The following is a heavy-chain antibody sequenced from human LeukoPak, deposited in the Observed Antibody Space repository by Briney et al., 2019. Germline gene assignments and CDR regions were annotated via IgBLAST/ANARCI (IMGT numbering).Heavy chain of an antibody. D-gene: IGHD1-26*01. Sequence: GGSLRLSCAASGFTFSNDWMHWVRQAPGKGLVWVSRINSDGSNTNYADSVKGRFTISRDNAKNTLYLQMNSLRAEDTAVYYCAKDVDSGSYPDYWGQGTLVTVSS. CDR3: AKDVDSGSYPDY. CDR2: INSDGSNT. J-gene: IGHJ4*02. V-gene: IGHV3-74*01. CDR1: GFTFSNDW.